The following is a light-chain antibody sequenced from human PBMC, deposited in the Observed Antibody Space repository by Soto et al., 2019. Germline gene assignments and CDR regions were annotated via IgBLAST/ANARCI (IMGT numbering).Light chain of an antibody. CDR3: QQSYATPYT. CDR1: QSIINY. J-gene: IGKJ2*01. Sequence: DIQMTQSPSSLSASVGGRVTITCPASQSIINYLNWYQQKPGKAPNLLIYAASILQSGVPSRFSGSGSGTDFTLTISSLQPADFATYLCQQSYATPYTFGQGTNLEIK. V-gene: IGKV1-39*01. CDR2: AAS.